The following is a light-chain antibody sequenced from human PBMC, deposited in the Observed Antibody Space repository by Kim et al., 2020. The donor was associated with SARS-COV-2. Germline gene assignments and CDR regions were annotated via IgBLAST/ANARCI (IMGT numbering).Light chain of an antibody. V-gene: IGLV2-14*04. Sequence: GQSITISCSGTSSDGGGYNYVSWFQQHPGKVPKLMIYDVSKRPSGVSSRFSGSKSGNTASLTISGLQAEDEADYYCISYTSSATLVFGGGTKVTVL. CDR1: SSDGGGYNY. CDR3: ISYTSSATLV. J-gene: IGLJ2*01. CDR2: DVS.